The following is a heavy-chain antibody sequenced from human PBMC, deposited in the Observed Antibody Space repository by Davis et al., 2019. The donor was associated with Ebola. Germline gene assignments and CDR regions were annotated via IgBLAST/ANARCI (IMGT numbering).Heavy chain of an antibody. Sequence: AASVKVSCKASGGTFSSYAISWVRQAPGQGLEWMGRIIPILGIANYAQKFQGRVTITADTSASTAYMELSSLRSEDTAVYYCARMLWSGYYFDYWGQGTLVTVSS. J-gene: IGHJ4*02. D-gene: IGHD3-10*02. V-gene: IGHV1-69*04. CDR3: ARMLWSGYYFDY. CDR1: GGTFSSYA. CDR2: IIPILGIA.